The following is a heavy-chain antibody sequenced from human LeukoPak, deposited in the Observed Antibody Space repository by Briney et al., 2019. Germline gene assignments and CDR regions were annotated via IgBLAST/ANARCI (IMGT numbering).Heavy chain of an antibody. D-gene: IGHD2-21*01. CDR1: GYSVTSYW. CDR3: ARSYCVTGDCYSGIADC. J-gene: IGHJ4*02. V-gene: IGHV5-51*01. Sequence: GESLKISCKGSGYSVTSYWIGWVRQMPGKGLEWMGMIYPGDSDTRYSPSFQGQVTISADKSISTTHLQWNSLKASDTAMYYCARSYCVTGDCYSGIADCWGQGTLVTVSS. CDR2: IYPGDSDT.